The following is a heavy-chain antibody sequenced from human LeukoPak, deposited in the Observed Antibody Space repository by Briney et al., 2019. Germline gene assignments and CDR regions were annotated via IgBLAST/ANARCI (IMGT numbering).Heavy chain of an antibody. CDR1: GFTFSSYV. J-gene: IGHJ4*02. Sequence: GGSLRLSCAASGFTFSSYVMSWVRQAPGKGLEWVSSISGSGGGTYYADSVKGRFTISRDDSKNTMYLQMNSLRAEDTALFYCAKVRGDYCFDYWGQGTLVTV. CDR3: AKVRGDYCFDY. CDR2: ISGSGGGT. D-gene: IGHD2-21*02. V-gene: IGHV3-23*01.